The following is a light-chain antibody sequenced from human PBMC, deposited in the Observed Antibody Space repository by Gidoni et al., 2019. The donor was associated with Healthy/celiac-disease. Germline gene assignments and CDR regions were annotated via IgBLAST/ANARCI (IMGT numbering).Light chain of an antibody. CDR3: LQHNSYPRT. V-gene: IGKV1-17*01. J-gene: IGKJ1*01. Sequence: DIQLTQSPSSLSASVGDRVTITCRDSHCIRNDLGWYQQKPVKATKRLIYAASSLQSGVPSRLSGSESGTVFTLTMGSQHPEDLATYFCLQHNSYPRTFGQVTKVEIK. CDR1: HCIRND. CDR2: AAS.